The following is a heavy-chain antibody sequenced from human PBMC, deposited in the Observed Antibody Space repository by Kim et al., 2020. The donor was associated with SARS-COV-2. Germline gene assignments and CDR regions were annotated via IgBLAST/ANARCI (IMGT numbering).Heavy chain of an antibody. CDR3: ARGHLMPGKAWYYDL. J-gene: IGHJ2*01. D-gene: IGHD2-2*01. Sequence: VKGRFTSSSDNSKNTLYVQMSSLRAEDTAVYYCARGHLMPGKAWYYDLWGRGTLVTVSS. V-gene: IGHV3-53*01.